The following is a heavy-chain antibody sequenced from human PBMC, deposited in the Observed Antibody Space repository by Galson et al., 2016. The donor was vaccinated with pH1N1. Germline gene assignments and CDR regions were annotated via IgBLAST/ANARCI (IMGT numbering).Heavy chain of an antibody. CDR3: AEGPVHWYFDL. J-gene: IGHJ2*01. Sequence: SVKVSCKASGYTLTSYDINWVRQATGQGLEWMGWMNPNNGNADYAPKFQGRVTLTRNASIKTAYMELSSLTTEDTAVYYCAEGPVHWYFDLWGRGNPVIVSS. V-gene: IGHV1-8*01. CDR2: MNPNNGNA. CDR1: GYTLTSYD. D-gene: IGHD3-10*01.